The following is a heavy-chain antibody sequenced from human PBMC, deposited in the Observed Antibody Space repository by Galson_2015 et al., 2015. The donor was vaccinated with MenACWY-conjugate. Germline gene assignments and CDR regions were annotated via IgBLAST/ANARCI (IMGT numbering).Heavy chain of an antibody. V-gene: IGHV1-3*01. J-gene: IGHJ5*02. CDR2: IDPGNGHT. CDR3: ARLPRGITMVVVAP. D-gene: IGHD3-22*01. CDR1: GYTFTRYI. Sequence: SVKVSCKASGYTFTRYIMHWVRQAPGQRLEWMGWIDPGNGHTQYSRKFQDRISITRDTSASTAYMELSSLRPEDTAVYYCARLPRGITMVVVAPWGQGTLVTVSS.